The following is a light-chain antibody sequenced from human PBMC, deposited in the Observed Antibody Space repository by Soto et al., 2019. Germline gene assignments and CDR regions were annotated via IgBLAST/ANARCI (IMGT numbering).Light chain of an antibody. CDR2: SNN. J-gene: IGLJ1*01. CDR1: RSNIGTNS. V-gene: IGLV1-47*02. Sequence: SALTQPPSASGTPGQRVAISCSGSRSNIGTNSVYWYQKLPGTAPRDLIYSNNQRPSGVPDRFSGSKSGTSASLAISGLRSEDEADYYCAAWDDSLSGYVFGAGTKVTVL. CDR3: AAWDDSLSGYV.